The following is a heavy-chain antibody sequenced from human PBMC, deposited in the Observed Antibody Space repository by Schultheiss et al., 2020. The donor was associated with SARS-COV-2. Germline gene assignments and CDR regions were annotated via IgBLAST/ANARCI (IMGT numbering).Heavy chain of an antibody. CDR3: ARRQFYYYGMDV. D-gene: IGHD5-24*01. Sequence: GSLRLSCAVSDGSFSDYYWTWIRQPPGKGLEWIGEIYHSGSTNYNPSLKSRVTISVDTSKNQFSLKLSSVTAADTAVYYCARRQFYYYGMDVWGQGTTVTVS. CDR2: IYHSGST. J-gene: IGHJ6*02. V-gene: IGHV4-34*01. CDR1: DGSFSDYY.